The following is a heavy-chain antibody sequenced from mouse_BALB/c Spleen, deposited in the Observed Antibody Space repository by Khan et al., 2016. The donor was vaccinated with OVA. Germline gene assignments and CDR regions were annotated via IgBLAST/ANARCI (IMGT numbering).Heavy chain of an antibody. J-gene: IGHJ4*01. Sequence: VQLQESGPGLVALSQSLSITCTISGFSLTNYGVHWVRQPPGKGLEWLVVIWSDGSTTYNSALKSRLTISKDNSESQVFLKMNSLQTDDTAMYFCARQPYYHYNIMDYWGQGTSVTVSS. CDR2: IWSDGST. V-gene: IGHV2-6-1*01. CDR1: GFSLTNYG. D-gene: IGHD2-10*01. CDR3: ARQPYYHYNIMDY.